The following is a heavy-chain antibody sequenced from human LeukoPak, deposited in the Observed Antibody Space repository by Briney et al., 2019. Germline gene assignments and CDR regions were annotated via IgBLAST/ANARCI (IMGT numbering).Heavy chain of an antibody. V-gene: IGHV1-69*13. Sequence: SVKVSCKASGGTFSSYAISWVRQAPGQGLEWMGGIIPIFGTANYAQKFQGRVTITADESTSIAYMELSSLRSEDTAVYYCARDLNRLDTGYFDYWGQGTLVTVSS. CDR3: ARDLNRLDTGYFDY. D-gene: IGHD5-18*01. J-gene: IGHJ4*02. CDR1: GGTFSSYA. CDR2: IIPIFGTA.